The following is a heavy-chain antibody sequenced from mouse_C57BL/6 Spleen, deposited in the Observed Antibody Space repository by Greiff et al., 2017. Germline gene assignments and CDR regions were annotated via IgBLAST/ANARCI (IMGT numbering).Heavy chain of an antibody. Sequence: QVQLQQSGAELARPGASVKLSCKASGYTFTSYGISWVKQRPGPGLEWIGEIYPRCGNTYYNEKFKGKATLTADKSSSTAYMELRSLTSEYSAVYFCARQCYSNYACFADWGQGTLVTVSA. CDR1: GYTFTSYG. J-gene: IGHJ3*01. V-gene: IGHV1-81*01. D-gene: IGHD2-5*01. CDR2: IYPRCGNT. CDR3: ARQCYSNYACFAD.